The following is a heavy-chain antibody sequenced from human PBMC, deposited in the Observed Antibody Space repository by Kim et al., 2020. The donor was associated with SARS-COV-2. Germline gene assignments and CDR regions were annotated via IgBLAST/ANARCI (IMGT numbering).Heavy chain of an antibody. CDR1: GFTFSSYG. CDR2: ISYDGSNK. CDR3: AKDDDDAFDI. V-gene: IGHV3-30*18. Sequence: GGSLRLSCAASGFTFSSYGMHWVRQAPGKGLEWVAVISYDGSNKYYADSVKGRFTISRDNSKNTLYLQMNSLRAEDTAVYYCAKDDDDAFDIWGQGTMVTVFS. J-gene: IGHJ3*02.